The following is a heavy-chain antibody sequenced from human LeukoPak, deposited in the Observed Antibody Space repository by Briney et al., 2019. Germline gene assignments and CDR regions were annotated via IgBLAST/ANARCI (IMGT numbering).Heavy chain of an antibody. J-gene: IGHJ6*02. CDR2: IYYSGST. CDR3: ARRNRYCSSTSCYVSLYNYYYGMDV. Sequence: SETLSLTCTVSGGSISSYYWSWIRQPPGKGLEWIGYIYYSGSTNYNPSLKSRVTISVDTSKNQFSLKLSSVTAADTAVYYCARRNRYCSSTSCYVSLYNYYYGMDVWGQGTTVTVSS. V-gene: IGHV4-59*12. D-gene: IGHD2-2*01. CDR1: GGSISSYY.